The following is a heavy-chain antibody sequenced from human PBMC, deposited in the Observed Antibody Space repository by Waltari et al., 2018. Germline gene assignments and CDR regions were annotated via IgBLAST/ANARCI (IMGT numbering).Heavy chain of an antibody. Sequence: QVQLVQSGAEVKKPGASVKVSCKASGYTFTGYYMHWVRQAPGQGLEWMGWINPNSVGTTYAQKLQGRVTMTRDTSISPAYMELGRLGSDATAVYYCARGHVVVVAAINWFDPWGQGTLVTVSS. J-gene: IGHJ5*02. V-gene: IGHV1-2*02. D-gene: IGHD2-15*01. CDR1: GYTFTGYY. CDR2: INPNSVGT. CDR3: ARGHVVVVAAINWFDP.